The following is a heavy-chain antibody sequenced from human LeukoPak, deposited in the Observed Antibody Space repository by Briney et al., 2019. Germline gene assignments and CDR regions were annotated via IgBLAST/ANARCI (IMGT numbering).Heavy chain of an antibody. D-gene: IGHD3-10*01. V-gene: IGHV1-2*02. Sequence: GASVKVSCKASGYTFTGYYMHWVRQAPGQGLQWMGWINPNGGDTNYAQKFQGRVTMTRDTSISTAYMELSRLRSDDTAVYYCARGAFGELLYDYWGQGTLVTVSS. CDR3: ARGAFGELLYDY. CDR2: INPNGGDT. CDR1: GYTFTGYY. J-gene: IGHJ4*02.